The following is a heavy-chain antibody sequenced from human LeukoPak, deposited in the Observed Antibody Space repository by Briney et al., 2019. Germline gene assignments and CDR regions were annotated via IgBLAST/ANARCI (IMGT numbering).Heavy chain of an antibody. CDR1: GFTFSSYG. D-gene: IGHD5-18*01. Sequence: GGSLRLSCAASGFTFSSYGMHWVRQPQGEGLEWVAVISYDGSKKYSAESVKGRFSISRDNSKNTLYLQMNSLRAEDTAVYYCARAIGQLWTPRDYWGQGTLVTISS. J-gene: IGHJ4*02. V-gene: IGHV3-30*03. CDR2: ISYDGSKK. CDR3: ARAIGQLWTPRDY.